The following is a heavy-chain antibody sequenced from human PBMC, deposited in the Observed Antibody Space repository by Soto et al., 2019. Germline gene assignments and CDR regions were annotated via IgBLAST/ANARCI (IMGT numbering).Heavy chain of an antibody. Sequence: GGSLRLSCAASGFTFSSYGMHWVRQAPGKGLEWVAVIWYDGSNKYYADSVKGRFTISRDNSKNTLYLQMNSLRAEDTAVYYCARESLTVTGRGYFDYWGQGTLVTVSS. V-gene: IGHV3-33*01. CDR2: IWYDGSNK. J-gene: IGHJ4*02. CDR3: ARESLTVTGRGYFDY. CDR1: GFTFSSYG. D-gene: IGHD4-17*01.